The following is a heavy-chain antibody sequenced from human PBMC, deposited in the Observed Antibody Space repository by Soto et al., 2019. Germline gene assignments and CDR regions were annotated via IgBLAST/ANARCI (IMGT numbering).Heavy chain of an antibody. D-gene: IGHD1-1*01. J-gene: IGHJ6*02. CDR2: TYYRSKWYN. V-gene: IGHV6-1*01. CDR1: GDSVSSNSAA. Sequence: PSQTLSLTCAISGDSVSSNSAAWNWIRQSPSRGLEWLGRTYYRSKWYNDYAVSVKSRITINPDTSKNQFSLQLNSVTPEETAVYYCERDFSHDFHLGPGMDVWGPGTTVTVSS. CDR3: ERDFSHDFHLGPGMDV.